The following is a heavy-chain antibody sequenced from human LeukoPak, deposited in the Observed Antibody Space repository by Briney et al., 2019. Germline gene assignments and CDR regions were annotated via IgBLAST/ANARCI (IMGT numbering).Heavy chain of an antibody. CDR2: IYYTGST. CDR1: GASINTYY. V-gene: IGHV4-59*01. Sequence: SETLSLTCTVSGASINTYYWSWIRQPPGKGLEWIGYIYYTGSTNYNPSLRSRLTISVDTSKRQFSPKLTSVTAADTAVYYCARVRFPEWLSSYNFDHWGQGALVTVSS. D-gene: IGHD3-3*01. J-gene: IGHJ4*02. CDR3: ARVRFPEWLSSYNFDH.